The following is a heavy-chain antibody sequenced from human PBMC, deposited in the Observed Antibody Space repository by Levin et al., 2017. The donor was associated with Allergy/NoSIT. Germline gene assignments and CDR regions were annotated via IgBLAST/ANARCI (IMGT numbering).Heavy chain of an antibody. D-gene: IGHD6-13*01. CDR2: IYYSGST. CDR1: GGSISSYY. J-gene: IGHJ3*02. Sequence: PSETLSLTCTVSGGSISSYYWSWIRQPPGKGLEWIGYIYYSGSTNYNPSLKSRVTISVDTSKNQFSLKLSSVTAADTAVYYCARDLNRIAAAGHAFDIWGQGTMVTVSS. V-gene: IGHV4-59*01. CDR3: ARDLNRIAAAGHAFDI.